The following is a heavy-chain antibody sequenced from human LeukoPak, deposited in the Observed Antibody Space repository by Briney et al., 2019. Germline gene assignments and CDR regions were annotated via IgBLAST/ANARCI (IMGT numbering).Heavy chain of an antibody. CDR1: VCSFSDHY. V-gene: IGHV3-72*01. J-gene: IGHJ3*02. CDR3: ARECSGWSAGFGAFDI. Sequence: GGLTVSRVPSVCSFSDHYLVYVRPPLAKGGEWVDRSGKTANSYTTEYAASVKGRFTISRDDSKNSLYLQMNSLKTEDTAVYYCARECSGWSAGFGAFDIWGQGTMVTVSS. CDR2: SGKTANSYTT. D-gene: IGHD6-19*01.